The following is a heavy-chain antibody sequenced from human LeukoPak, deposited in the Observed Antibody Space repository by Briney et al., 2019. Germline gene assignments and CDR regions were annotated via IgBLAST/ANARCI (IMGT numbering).Heavy chain of an antibody. Sequence: PGGSLRLSCAVSGFTFSNYWMSWVRQAPGKGLEWVATIKEDGSEKYYVDSVKGRFTISRDNAKNSLSLQMNSPRVEDTAAYYCARQRVRRLNWFDPWGQGTLVTVSS. CDR3: ARQRVRRLNWFDP. D-gene: IGHD6-25*01. V-gene: IGHV3-7*01. CDR1: GFTFSNYW. CDR2: IKEDGSEK. J-gene: IGHJ5*02.